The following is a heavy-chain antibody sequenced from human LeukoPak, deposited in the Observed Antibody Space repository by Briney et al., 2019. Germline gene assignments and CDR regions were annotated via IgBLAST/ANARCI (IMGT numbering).Heavy chain of an antibody. J-gene: IGHJ4*02. CDR1: GGSFSGYY. CDR3: ARNLGGSSWVFDY. CDR2: INHSGST. D-gene: IGHD6-13*01. Sequence: SETLSLTCAVYGGSFSGYYWSWIRQPPGKGLEWIGEINHSGSTNYNPSLKSRVTISVDTSKNQFSLKLSSVTAADTAVYYCARNLGGSSWVFDYWGQGTLVTVSS. V-gene: IGHV4-34*01.